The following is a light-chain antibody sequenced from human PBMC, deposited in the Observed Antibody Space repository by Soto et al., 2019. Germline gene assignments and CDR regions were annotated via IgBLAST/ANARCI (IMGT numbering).Light chain of an antibody. CDR1: NSHVGGYNY. CDR3: CSYAGRYTFAV. CDR2: DVS. Sequence: QSVLTQPRSVSGSPGQSVTISCTGTNSHVGGYNYVSWYQQHPGKAPKLMIYDVSKRPSGVPDRFSGSKSGDTASLTISGLQAEDEADYYCCSYAGRYTFAVFGGGTQLTVL. V-gene: IGLV2-11*01. J-gene: IGLJ2*01.